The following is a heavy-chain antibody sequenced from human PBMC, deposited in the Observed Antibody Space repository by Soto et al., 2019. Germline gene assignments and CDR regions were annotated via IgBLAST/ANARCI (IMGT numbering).Heavy chain of an antibody. CDR3: ARDSSGYYVSFPWFAP. Sequence: PSETLSLTCTVSGGSVSSGSYYWSWIRQTPGKGLEWIGYIYYSGSTNYNPSLKSRVTISVDTSKNQFSLKLSSVTAADTAVYSCARDSSGYYVSFPWFAPWGQGTLVTVSS. CDR2: IYYSGST. D-gene: IGHD3-22*01. J-gene: IGHJ5*02. V-gene: IGHV4-61*01. CDR1: GGSVSSGSYY.